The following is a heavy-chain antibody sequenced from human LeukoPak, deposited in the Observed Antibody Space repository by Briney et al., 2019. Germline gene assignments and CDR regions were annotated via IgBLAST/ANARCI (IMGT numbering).Heavy chain of an antibody. CDR1: GGSISSSSYY. CDR2: IYYSGST. Sequence: PSETLSLTCTVSGGSISSSSYYWGWIRQPPGKGLEWIGSIYYSGSTYYNPSLKSRVTISVDTSKNQFSLKLSSVTAADTAVYYCASAGRGDYDVAFDIWGQGTMVTVPS. V-gene: IGHV4-39*07. J-gene: IGHJ3*02. D-gene: IGHD3-10*01. CDR3: ASAGRGDYDVAFDI.